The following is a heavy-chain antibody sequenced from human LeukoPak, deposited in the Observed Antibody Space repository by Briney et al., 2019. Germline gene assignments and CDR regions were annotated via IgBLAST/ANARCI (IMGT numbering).Heavy chain of an antibody. Sequence: PSETLSLTCTVSGGSISSGSYYWSWIRQPAGKGLEWIGRIYTSGSTHYNPSLKSRVTISVDTSKNQFSLKLSSVTAADTAVYYCARSNGYDFIVYYFDYWGLGTLVTVSS. CDR2: IYTSGST. CDR1: GGSISSGSYY. V-gene: IGHV4-61*02. J-gene: IGHJ4*02. D-gene: IGHD5-12*01. CDR3: ARSNGYDFIVYYFDY.